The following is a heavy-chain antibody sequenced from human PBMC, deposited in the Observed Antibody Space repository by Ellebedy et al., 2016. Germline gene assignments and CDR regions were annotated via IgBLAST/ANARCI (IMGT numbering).Heavy chain of an antibody. CDR3: ARDKSPTMIALDF. Sequence: GESLKISCAASGFTFSTYGMHWVRQAPDKGLEWVAVIWYDGSNKYYVDSVKGRFTISRDNSKNILYLQMSSLRADDTAIYYCARDKSPTMIALDFWGQGTLVTVSS. CDR1: GFTFSTYG. CDR2: IWYDGSNK. D-gene: IGHD3-22*01. J-gene: IGHJ4*02. V-gene: IGHV3-33*01.